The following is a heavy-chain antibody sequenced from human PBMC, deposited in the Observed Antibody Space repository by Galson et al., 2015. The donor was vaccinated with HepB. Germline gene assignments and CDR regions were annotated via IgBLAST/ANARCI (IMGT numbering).Heavy chain of an antibody. V-gene: IGHV3-23*01. CDR3: VKSGRGGSGSYIDS. Sequence: SLRLSCAASGFTFSNFGMHWVRQAPGKGLEWVSAISGSTTVTYYADSVKGRFTISRDNSKNTLYLQMNSLRAEDTAVYYCVKSGRGGSGSYIDSWGQGTLVTVSS. CDR2: ISGSTTVT. D-gene: IGHD3-10*01. J-gene: IGHJ4*02. CDR1: GFTFSNFG.